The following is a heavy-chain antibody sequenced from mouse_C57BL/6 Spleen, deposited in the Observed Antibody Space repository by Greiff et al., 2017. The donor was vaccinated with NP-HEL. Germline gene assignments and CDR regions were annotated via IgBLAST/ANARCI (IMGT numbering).Heavy chain of an antibody. J-gene: IGHJ2*01. CDR2: IYPRSGNT. CDR1: GYTFTSYG. CDR3: ARRGYYGSLLYY. D-gene: IGHD1-1*01. Sequence: VQLVESGAELARPGASVKLSCKASGYTFTSYGISWVKQRTGQGLEWIGEIYPRSGNTYYNEKFKGKATLTADKSSSTAYMELRSLTSEDSAVYFCARRGYYGSLLYYWGQGTTLTVSS. V-gene: IGHV1-81*01.